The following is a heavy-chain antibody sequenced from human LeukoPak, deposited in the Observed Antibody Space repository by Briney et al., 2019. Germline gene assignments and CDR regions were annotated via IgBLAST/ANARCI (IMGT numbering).Heavy chain of an antibody. CDR2: INPKSGGT. V-gene: IGHV1-2*02. CDR1: GYTFTGYY. D-gene: IGHD5-18*01. Sequence: GASVKVSCKASGYTFTGYYMHWVRQAPGQGLEWMGWINPKSGGTNYAQKFQGRVTMTRDTSIHTAYMELSRLRSDDTAVYYCARPSRAWIQLWLLDYWGRGTLVTVSS. J-gene: IGHJ4*02. CDR3: ARPSRAWIQLWLLDY.